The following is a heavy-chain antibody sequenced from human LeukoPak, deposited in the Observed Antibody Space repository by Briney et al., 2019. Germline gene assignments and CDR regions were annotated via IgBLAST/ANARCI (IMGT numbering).Heavy chain of an antibody. Sequence: PSETLSLTCTVSGCSISSYYWSWIRQPPGKGLEWIGYIYTSGSTNYNPSLKSRVTISVDTSKNQFSLKLSSVTAADTAVYYCARHGYDYYGSGSFRPFFDYWGQGTLVTVSS. D-gene: IGHD3-10*01. V-gene: IGHV4-4*09. J-gene: IGHJ4*02. CDR3: ARHGYDYYGSGSFRPFFDY. CDR2: IYTSGST. CDR1: GCSISSYY.